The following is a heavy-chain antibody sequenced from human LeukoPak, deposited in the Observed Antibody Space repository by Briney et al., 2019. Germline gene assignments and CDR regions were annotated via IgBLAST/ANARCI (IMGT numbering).Heavy chain of an antibody. CDR2: ICYDGGQK. V-gene: IGHV3-33*01. D-gene: IGHD4/OR15-4a*01. CDR1: GFTFSSYG. J-gene: IGHJ4*02. CDR3: ARDLGHFSRGASYFYY. Sequence: GGSLRLSCKTSGFTFSSYGFHWVRQALGKGLEWVGVICYDGGQKYYLDSVKGRFTISRDSFANTVYMQMNGLRAEDTAVYYCARDLGHFSRGASYFYYWGQGALVTVSS.